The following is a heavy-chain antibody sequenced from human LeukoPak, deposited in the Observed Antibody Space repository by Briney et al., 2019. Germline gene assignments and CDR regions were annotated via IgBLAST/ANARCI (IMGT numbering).Heavy chain of an antibody. CDR1: GYTFTGSY. V-gene: IGHV1-2*02. CDR2: IKPNSGVT. D-gene: IGHD2-21*02. Sequence: ASVRVSCKASGYTFTGSYMHWVRQAPGQGLEWMGYIKPNSGVTDYAQKFRGRVTMTWDTSISTAYIELSGLTSDDTAIYYCARPTYCGSNCYFNFDYWGQGTLVTVSS. J-gene: IGHJ4*02. CDR3: ARPTYCGSNCYFNFDY.